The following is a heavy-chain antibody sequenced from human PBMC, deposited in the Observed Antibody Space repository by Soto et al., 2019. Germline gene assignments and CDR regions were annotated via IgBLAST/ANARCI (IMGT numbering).Heavy chain of an antibody. Sequence: GESLKISCKGSGCSFTSYWSSWVRQMPGKGLEWMGRIDPSDSYTNYSPSFQGHVTISADKSISTAYLQWSSLKASDTAMYYCARQRYCSSTSCPYYYGMDVWGQGTTVTVSS. V-gene: IGHV5-10-1*01. J-gene: IGHJ6*02. D-gene: IGHD2-2*01. CDR2: IDPSDSYT. CDR1: GCSFTSYW. CDR3: ARQRYCSSTSCPYYYGMDV.